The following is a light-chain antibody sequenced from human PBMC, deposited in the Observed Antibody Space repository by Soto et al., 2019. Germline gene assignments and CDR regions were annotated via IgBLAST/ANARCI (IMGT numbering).Light chain of an antibody. J-gene: IGLJ3*02. V-gene: IGLV8-61*01. CDR2: STN. CDR1: SGSVSTTYY. CDR3: VLSMGSGSWV. Sequence: QTVVTQEPSFSVSPGRTVTLTCGLSSGSVSTTYYPSWYQQTPGQAPRTLIYSTNTRSSGVPDRFSGSILGNKAALTITGAQAEDESDYYSVLSMGSGSWVFGGGTKLTVL.